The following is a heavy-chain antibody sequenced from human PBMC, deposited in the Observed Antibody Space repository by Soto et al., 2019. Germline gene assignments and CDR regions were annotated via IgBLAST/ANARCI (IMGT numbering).Heavy chain of an antibody. CDR2: IIPMFGTA. V-gene: IGHV1-69*12. Sequence: QVQLVQSGAEVKQPGSSVKVSCKASGGTFSNYAISWVRQAPGQGLEWMGGIIPMFGTANYAQKFQGRVTITADESTRTAYMELSSLRSEDTALYYCARGWSYDSSGYYYYFWGQGTLVTVSS. CDR1: GGTFSNYA. J-gene: IGHJ4*02. D-gene: IGHD3-22*01. CDR3: ARGWSYDSSGYYYYF.